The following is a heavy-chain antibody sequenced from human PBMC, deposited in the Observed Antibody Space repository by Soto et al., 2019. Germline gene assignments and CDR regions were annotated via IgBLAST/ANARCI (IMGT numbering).Heavy chain of an antibody. Sequence: GGSLRLSRAASGFTFSSYSMNWVRQAPGKGLEWVSSISSSSSYIYYADSVKGRFTISRDNAKNSLYLQMNSLRAEDTAVYYCARVAVVAATTTVTFDYWGQGTLVTVSP. V-gene: IGHV3-21*01. CDR3: ARVAVVAATTTVTFDY. J-gene: IGHJ4*02. CDR1: GFTFSSYS. D-gene: IGHD2-15*01. CDR2: ISSSSSYI.